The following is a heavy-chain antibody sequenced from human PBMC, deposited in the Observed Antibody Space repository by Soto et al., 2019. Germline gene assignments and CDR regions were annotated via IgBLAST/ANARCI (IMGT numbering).Heavy chain of an antibody. J-gene: IGHJ4*02. CDR2: IYWDGYK. CDR3: AHKGGGDRILDY. D-gene: IGHD3-16*01. V-gene: IGHV2-5*02. Sequence: QITLKESGPTLVKPTQTLTLTCAFSGFSLRTNGVGVGWIRQPPGKALEWLALIYWDGYKHYSPSLKSRLTITEDTPKNQMVLTMTNMDPVDTATYYCAHKGGGDRILDYWGQGTLVTVSS. CDR1: GFSLRTNGVG.